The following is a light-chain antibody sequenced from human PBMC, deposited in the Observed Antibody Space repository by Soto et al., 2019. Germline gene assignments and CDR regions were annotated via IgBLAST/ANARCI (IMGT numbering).Light chain of an antibody. CDR1: SGHSNFA. Sequence: QLVLTQSPSASASLGASVKLTCTLSSGHSNFAIAWLQQQPVRGPRYLMKVNTDGSHDKGDGIPDRFSGSTSGAERYLTISSLQSEDEVDYYCQTWGTGTHVVFGGGTKLTVL. V-gene: IGLV4-69*01. CDR2: VNTDGSH. CDR3: QTWGTGTHVV. J-gene: IGLJ2*01.